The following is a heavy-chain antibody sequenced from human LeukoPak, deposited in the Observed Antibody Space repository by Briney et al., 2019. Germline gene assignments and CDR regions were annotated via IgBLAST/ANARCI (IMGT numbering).Heavy chain of an antibody. V-gene: IGHV3-21*01. CDR2: ISSSSSYI. CDR1: GFTFSSYS. Sequence: GGSLRLSCAASGFTFSSYSMNWVRQAPGKGLEWVSSISSSSSYIYYADSVKGRFTISRVNAKNSLYLQMNSLRAEDTAVYYCARADSSGWYRFDYWGQGTLVTVSS. CDR3: ARADSSGWYRFDY. J-gene: IGHJ4*02. D-gene: IGHD6-19*01.